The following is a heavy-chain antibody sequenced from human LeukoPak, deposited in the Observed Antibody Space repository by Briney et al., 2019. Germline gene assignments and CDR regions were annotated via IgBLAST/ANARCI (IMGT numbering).Heavy chain of an antibody. Sequence: PGGSLRLSCAASGFTVSSNYMSWVRQAPGKGLEWVSVIYSGGSTYYADSVKGRFTISRDNSKNTLYLQMNSLRAEDTAVYYCASSWSGHTTGRFDYWGQGTLVTVSS. CDR1: GFTVSSNY. J-gene: IGHJ4*02. D-gene: IGHD3-3*01. CDR2: IYSGGST. V-gene: IGHV3-53*01. CDR3: ASSWSGHTTGRFDY.